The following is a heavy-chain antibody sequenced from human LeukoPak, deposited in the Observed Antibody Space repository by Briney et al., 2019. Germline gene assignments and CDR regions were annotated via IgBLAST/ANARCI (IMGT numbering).Heavy chain of an antibody. J-gene: IGHJ4*02. Sequence: SETLSLTCTVSGGSISSGSYYWSWIRQPAGKGLEWIGRIYTSGSTNYNPSLKSRVTISVDTSKNQFSLKLSSVTAADTAVYYCARGFGITGSRIDYWGQGTLVTVSS. CDR3: ARGFGITGSRIDY. CDR2: IYTSGST. V-gene: IGHV4-61*02. D-gene: IGHD1-20*01. CDR1: GGSISSGSYY.